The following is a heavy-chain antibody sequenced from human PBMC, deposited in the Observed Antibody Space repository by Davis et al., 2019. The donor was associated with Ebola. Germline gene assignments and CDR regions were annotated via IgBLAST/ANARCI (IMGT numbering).Heavy chain of an antibody. D-gene: IGHD2-21*01. CDR1: GGSISSGGYY. J-gene: IGHJ6*03. V-gene: IGHV4-61*08. Sequence: PGGSLRLSCTVSGGSISSGGYYWSWIRQHPGKGLEWTGYIYYSGSTNYNPSLKSRVTISVDTSKNQFSLKLSSVTAADTAVYYCARGAPGFIPYYYYMDVWGKGTTVTVSS. CDR3: ARGAPGFIPYYYYMDV. CDR2: IYYSGST.